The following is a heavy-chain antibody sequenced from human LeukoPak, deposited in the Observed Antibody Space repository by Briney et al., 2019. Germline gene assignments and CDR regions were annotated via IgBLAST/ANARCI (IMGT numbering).Heavy chain of an antibody. D-gene: IGHD3-22*01. CDR2: INHSGST. CDR1: GGSFSGYY. J-gene: IGHJ3*02. CDR3: ARQNRITMIVFYHDAFDI. V-gene: IGHV4-34*01. Sequence: SETLSLTCAVYGGSFSGYYWSWIRQPPGKGLEWIGEINHSGSTNYNPSLKSRVTISVDASKNQFSLKLSSVTAADTAVYYCARQNRITMIVFYHDAFDIWGQGTMVTVSS.